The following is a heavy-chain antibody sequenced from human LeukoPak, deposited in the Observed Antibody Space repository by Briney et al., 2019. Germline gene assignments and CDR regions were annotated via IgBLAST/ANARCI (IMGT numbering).Heavy chain of an antibody. CDR3: ARAGRGVTLYTDY. V-gene: IGHV3-30*04. Sequence: GRSLRLSCAASGFTFSSYAMHCVRQAPGKGLEWVAVISYDGSNKYYADSVKGRFTISRDNSKNTLYLQMNSLRAEDTAVYYCARAGRGVTLYTDYWGQGTLVTVSS. CDR2: ISYDGSNK. D-gene: IGHD3-10*01. CDR1: GFTFSSYA. J-gene: IGHJ4*02.